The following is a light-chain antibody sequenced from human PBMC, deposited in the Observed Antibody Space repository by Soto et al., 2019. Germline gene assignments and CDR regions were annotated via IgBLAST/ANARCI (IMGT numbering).Light chain of an antibody. CDR3: QEYGSSVIT. Sequence: EVVLTQSPGTLSLSPGDRATLSCRASQSITNNFLAWYQHKPGQAPRLLIYGASSRATGIPDRFSGSGSAADFTLTISRLEPEDFAVYHCQEYGSSVITFGQGTRVDIK. CDR2: GAS. V-gene: IGKV3-20*01. J-gene: IGKJ5*01. CDR1: QSITNNF.